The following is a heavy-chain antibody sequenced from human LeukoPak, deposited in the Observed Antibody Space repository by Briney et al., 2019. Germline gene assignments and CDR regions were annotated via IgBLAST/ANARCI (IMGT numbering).Heavy chain of an antibody. CDR2: ISSSSNYI. Sequence: GGSLRLSCAASGFTFSSYSMNWVRQAPGKGLEWVSSISSSSNYIYYADSVKGRFTISRDNAKNSLYLQMNSLRAEDTAVYYCARDPDYYDSSGKVDYWGQGTLVTVSS. V-gene: IGHV3-21*01. CDR1: GFTFSSYS. CDR3: ARDPDYYDSSGKVDY. J-gene: IGHJ4*02. D-gene: IGHD3-22*01.